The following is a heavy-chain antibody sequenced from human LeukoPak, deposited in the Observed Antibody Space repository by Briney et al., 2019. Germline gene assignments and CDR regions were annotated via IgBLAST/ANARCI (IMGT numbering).Heavy chain of an antibody. D-gene: IGHD6-13*01. Sequence: PSEALSLTCAVYGGSFSGYYWSWIRQPPGKGLEWIGEINHSGSTNYNPSLKSRVTISVDTSKNQFSLKLSSVTAAGTAVYYCARGWSAAGPYYYYYYGMDVWGQGTTVTVSS. V-gene: IGHV4-34*01. CDR1: GGSFSGYY. J-gene: IGHJ6*02. CDR3: ARGWSAAGPYYYYYYGMDV. CDR2: INHSGST.